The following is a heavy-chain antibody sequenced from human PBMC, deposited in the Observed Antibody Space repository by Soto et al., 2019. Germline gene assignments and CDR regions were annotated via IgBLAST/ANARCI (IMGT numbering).Heavy chain of an antibody. CDR3: ARDLGYCSGGSCHNWFDP. Sequence: SVKVSCKASGGTLSSYTISWVRQAPGQGLEWMGRIIPILGIANYAQKFQGRVTITADKSTSTAYMELSSLRSEDTAVYYCARDLGYCSGGSCHNWFDPWGQGTLVTVSS. J-gene: IGHJ5*02. CDR1: GGTLSSYT. D-gene: IGHD2-15*01. CDR2: IIPILGIA. V-gene: IGHV1-69*04.